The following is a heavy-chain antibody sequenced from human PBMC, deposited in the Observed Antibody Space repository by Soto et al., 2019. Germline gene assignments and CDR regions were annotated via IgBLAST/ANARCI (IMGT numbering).Heavy chain of an antibody. CDR3: AREVGYNGHDNRYDAFDM. CDR2: IWNDGRNK. V-gene: IGHV3-33*01. J-gene: IGHJ3*02. D-gene: IGHD1-1*01. Sequence: QVQLVESGGGVVQPGTSLRLSCAASGFTFSSHVMHWVRQAPGKGLQWVAVIWNDGRNKQYADSVKGRFTISRDNSKNTLYLQMNSLRAEDTAVYYCAREVGYNGHDNRYDAFDMWGQGTMVTVSS. CDR1: GFTFSSHV.